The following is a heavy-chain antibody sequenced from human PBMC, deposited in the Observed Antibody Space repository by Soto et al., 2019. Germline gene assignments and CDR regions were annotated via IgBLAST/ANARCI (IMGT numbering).Heavy chain of an antibody. CDR2: ISPDGKNQ. V-gene: IGHV3-30*03. Sequence: PXGSLTLTCVVSGFTFSDYGMHGVRQAPGKGLEWVAVISPDGKNQYYPDSLRGRFTISRDDSKSTLYLQLNSLRSEDTAVYYCARDCGQDGVLRFLEWFTISGKSEYYYYYYGMDVWGQGTTVTVSS. J-gene: IGHJ6*02. D-gene: IGHD3-3*01. CDR1: GFTFSDYG. CDR3: ARDCGQDGVLRFLEWFTISGKSEYYYYYYGMDV.